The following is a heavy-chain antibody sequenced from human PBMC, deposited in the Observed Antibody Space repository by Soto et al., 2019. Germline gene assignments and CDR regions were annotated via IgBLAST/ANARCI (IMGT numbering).Heavy chain of an antibody. CDR3: AKDYYGGQYYFDY. CDR1: GFTFSSYA. D-gene: IGHD4-17*01. Sequence: EVQLLESGGGLVQPGGSLRLSCAASGFTFSSYAMSWVRQAPGKGLEWVSAISGSGGSTYYADSVKGRFTISRDNSKDTLYLQMNSLRAEDTAVYYCAKDYYGGQYYFDYWGQGTLVTVSS. J-gene: IGHJ4*02. CDR2: ISGSGGST. V-gene: IGHV3-23*01.